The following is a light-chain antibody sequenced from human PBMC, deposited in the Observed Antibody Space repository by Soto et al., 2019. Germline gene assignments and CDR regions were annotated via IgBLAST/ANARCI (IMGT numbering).Light chain of an antibody. CDR2: EVT. Sequence: QSALTQPPSASGSPGQSVTLSCTGTSSDVGGYNYVSWYQQYPGRAPKLMIYEVTKRPSGVPDRFSGAKSGNTASLTVSGLQAEDEAEYYCSSYAASNNFYFVFGGGTKVTVL. V-gene: IGLV2-8*01. J-gene: IGLJ3*02. CDR3: SSYAASNNFYFV. CDR1: SSDVGGYNY.